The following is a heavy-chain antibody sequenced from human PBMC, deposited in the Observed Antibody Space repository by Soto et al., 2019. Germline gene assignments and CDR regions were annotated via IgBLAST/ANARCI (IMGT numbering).Heavy chain of an antibody. CDR1: GSTFSSYD. V-gene: IGHV3-30-3*01. CDR2: ISPDGNNA. CDR3: VRGSSHGAFDI. J-gene: IGHJ3*02. Sequence: QVQLLESGGDVVQPGRSLRLSCAASGSTFSSYDIHLVRQAPGKGLEWVAHISPDGNNAYYADSVKGRFTIARDNARNTVYQQVNSLRAEDTAVYHCVRGSSHGAFDIWGQGTLVTVSS.